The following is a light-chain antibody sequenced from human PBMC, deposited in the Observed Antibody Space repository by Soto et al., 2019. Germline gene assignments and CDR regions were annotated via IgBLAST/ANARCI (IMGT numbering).Light chain of an antibody. Sequence: QSALTQPPSASGTPGQRVTISCSGSSSNIGSNYVYWYQQLPGTAPKLLIYRNNQRPSGVPDRFSGSKSGTSASLAISGLRSEDEADYYCAAWDDSLSGFYVLGTGTKVTV. V-gene: IGLV1-47*01. J-gene: IGLJ1*01. CDR1: SSNIGSNY. CDR2: RNN. CDR3: AAWDDSLSGFYV.